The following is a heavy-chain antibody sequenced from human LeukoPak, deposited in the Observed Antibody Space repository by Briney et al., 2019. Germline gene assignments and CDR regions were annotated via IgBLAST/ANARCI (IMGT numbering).Heavy chain of an antibody. V-gene: IGHV3-74*01. CDR1: GFTFSNYD. Sequence: GGSLRLSCAASGFTFSNYDMSWVRQAPGKGLVWVSRINSDGSSASYADSVKGRFTISRDNAKNTLYLQMSSLRAEDTAVYYCAREGVTMTGSYYYYYMDVWGKGTTVTVSS. CDR3: AREGVTMTGSYYYYYMDV. CDR2: INSDGSSA. J-gene: IGHJ6*03. D-gene: IGHD3-22*01.